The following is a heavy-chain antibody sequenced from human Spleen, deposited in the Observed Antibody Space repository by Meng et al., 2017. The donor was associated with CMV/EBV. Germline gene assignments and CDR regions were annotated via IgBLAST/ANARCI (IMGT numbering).Heavy chain of an antibody. J-gene: IGHJ6*02. D-gene: IGHD3-10*01. V-gene: IGHV4-34*01. CDR1: GGSFSGYY. CDR2: INHSGST. Sequence: GSLRLSCAVYGGSFSGYYWSWIRQPPGKGLEWIGEINHSGSTTYNPSLKSRVTISVDTSKNQFSLKLSSVNAADTAVYYCARGYLVRGQYYYSMDVWGQGTTVTVSS. CDR3: ARGYLVRGQYYYSMDV.